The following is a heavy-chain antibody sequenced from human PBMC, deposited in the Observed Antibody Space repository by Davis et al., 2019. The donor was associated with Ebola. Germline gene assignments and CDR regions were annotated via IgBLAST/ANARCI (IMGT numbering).Heavy chain of an antibody. J-gene: IGHJ6*02. CDR3: DRDLRVGYGSGSYYEGMDV. CDR1: GASVSSGIYY. D-gene: IGHD3-10*01. V-gene: IGHV4-61*01. Sequence: SETLSLTCSVSGASVSSGIYYWFWMRKPPGKGLEWVGHIPYSGSTDYNPSLKSRVPISVDSSRNQFSLKLSSVTAADTAVYYCDRDLRVGYGSGSYYEGMDVWGQGTTVTVSS. CDR2: IPYSGST.